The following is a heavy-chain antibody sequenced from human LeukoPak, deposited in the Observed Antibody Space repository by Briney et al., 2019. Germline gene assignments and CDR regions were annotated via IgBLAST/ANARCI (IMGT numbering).Heavy chain of an antibody. D-gene: IGHD1-26*01. Sequence: SETLSLTCTVSGGSISSGDYYWSWIRQPPGKGLEWIGYIYYSGSTYYNPSLKSRVTISVDTSKNQFSLKLSSVTAADTAVYYCARVALVGATRFDYWGQGTLVTVSS. CDR3: ARVALVGATRFDY. J-gene: IGHJ4*02. CDR2: IYYSGST. V-gene: IGHV4-30-4*01. CDR1: GGSISSGDYY.